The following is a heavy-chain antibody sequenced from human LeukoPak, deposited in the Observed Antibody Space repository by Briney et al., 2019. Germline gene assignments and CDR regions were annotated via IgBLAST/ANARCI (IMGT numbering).Heavy chain of an antibody. CDR3: AREVVVAATRYMDV. J-gene: IGHJ6*03. CDR1: GFTFSSYE. CDR2: ISSSGATR. V-gene: IGHV3-48*03. D-gene: IGHD2-15*01. Sequence: GGSLRLSCAASGFTFSSYEMNWVRQAPGKGLEWVSYISSSGATRYYADSVKGRFTMSRDSAKNSLYLLLNSLRAEDTAVYYCAREVVVAATRYMDVWGKGTTVTISS.